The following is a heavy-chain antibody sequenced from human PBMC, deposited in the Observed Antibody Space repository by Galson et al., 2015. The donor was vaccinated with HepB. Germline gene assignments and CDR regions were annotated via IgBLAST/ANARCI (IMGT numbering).Heavy chain of an antibody. CDR1: GYTFTSYG. D-gene: IGHD6-19*01. Sequence: SVKVSCKASGYTFTSYGISWVRQAPGQGLEWMGWISAYNGNINYAQKLQGRVTMTTDTSTSTAYMELRSLRSDDTAVYYCAKELQSSGYFDYWGQGTLVTVSS. J-gene: IGHJ4*02. CDR2: ISAYNGNI. CDR3: AKELQSSGYFDY. V-gene: IGHV1-18*01.